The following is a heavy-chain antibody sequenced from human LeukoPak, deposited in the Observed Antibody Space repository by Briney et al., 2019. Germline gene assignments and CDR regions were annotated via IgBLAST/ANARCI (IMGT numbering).Heavy chain of an antibody. J-gene: IGHJ4*02. CDR1: GDSISSHY. Sequence: SETLSLTCTVSGDSISSHYWSWIRQPPGKGLEWIAYIYDTGTTVSNPSLKSRVSMSLDRSKNEFSLQLPSVTAADTAVYYCAGIWYSSGYYFDYWGQGTLVTVSS. D-gene: IGHD6-19*01. CDR3: AGIWYSSGYYFDY. CDR2: IYDTGTT. V-gene: IGHV4-59*11.